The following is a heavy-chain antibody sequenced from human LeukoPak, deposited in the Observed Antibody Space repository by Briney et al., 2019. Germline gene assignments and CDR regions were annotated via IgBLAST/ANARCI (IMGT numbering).Heavy chain of an antibody. J-gene: IGHJ5*02. CDR3: ARRYGP. CDR1: GGSISSSYYY. D-gene: IGHD4-17*01. Sequence: SETLSLTCTVSGGSISSSYYYWGWVRQPPGKGLEWIGSIYSSGSTYYNPSLKSRVTISVDTSKNQFSLKLTSVTAADTAVYYCARRYGPWGQGTLVTVSS. CDR2: IYSSGST. V-gene: IGHV4-39*01.